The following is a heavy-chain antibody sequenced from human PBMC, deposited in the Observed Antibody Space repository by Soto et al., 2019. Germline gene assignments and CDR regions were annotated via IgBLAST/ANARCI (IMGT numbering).Heavy chain of an antibody. CDR3: ARVVAVVVPAAMVFDY. D-gene: IGHD2-2*01. Sequence: SSSSTIYYADSVKGRFTISRDNAKNSLYLQMNSLRAEDTAVYYCARVVAVVVPAAMVFDYWGQGTLVTVSS. CDR2: SSSSTI. J-gene: IGHJ4*02. V-gene: IGHV3-48*01.